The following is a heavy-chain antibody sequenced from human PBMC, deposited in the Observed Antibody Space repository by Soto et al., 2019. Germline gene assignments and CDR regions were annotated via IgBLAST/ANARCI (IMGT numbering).Heavy chain of an antibody. CDR3: ARVVVGEKGKGYYYDGMDV. D-gene: IGHD2-15*01. V-gene: IGHV3-33*01. CDR2: IWYDGSNK. J-gene: IGHJ6*02. Sequence: QVQLVESGGGVVQPGRSLRLSCAASGFTFSSYGMHWVRQAPGKGLEWVAVIWYDGSNKYYADSVKGRFTISRDNSKNXQXXQMNSRRAEDTDVYYCARVVVGEKGKGYYYDGMDVWGQGTTVTVSS. CDR1: GFTFSSYG.